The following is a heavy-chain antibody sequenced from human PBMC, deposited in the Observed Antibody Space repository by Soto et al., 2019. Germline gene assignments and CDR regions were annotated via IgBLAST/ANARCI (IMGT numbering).Heavy chain of an antibody. CDR2: IGSSSSYI. V-gene: IGHV3-21*01. CDR3: ARDGYCSSTSCAYYFDY. Sequence: PGGSLRLSCAASGFTFSSYSMNWVRQAPGKGLEWVSSIGSSSSYIYCADSVKGRFTISRDNPKNSLYLQMNSLRAEDTAVYYCARDGYCSSTSCAYYFDYWGQGILVTVSS. CDR1: GFTFSSYS. D-gene: IGHD2-2*03. J-gene: IGHJ4*02.